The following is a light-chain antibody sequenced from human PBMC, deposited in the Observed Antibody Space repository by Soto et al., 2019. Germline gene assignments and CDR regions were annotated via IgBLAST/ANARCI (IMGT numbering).Light chain of an antibody. J-gene: IGKJ5*01. CDR1: QYIGRY. CDR2: AAS. Sequence: DIQRTQSPSSLSASVGDRVTIPCRAGQYIGRYLNWYQQKPWKAPKLLIYAASSLHSGVPLRFSGSGSGTDFTLTISSLEPEDFAVYYCQQYGSSPRGTFGQGTRREIK. V-gene: IGKV1-39*01. CDR3: QQYGSSPRGT.